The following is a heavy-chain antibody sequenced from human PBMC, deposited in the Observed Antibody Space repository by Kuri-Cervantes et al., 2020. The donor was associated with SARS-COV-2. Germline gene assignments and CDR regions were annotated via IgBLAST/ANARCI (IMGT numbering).Heavy chain of an antibody. V-gene: IGHV4-34*01. J-gene: IGHJ4*02. Sequence: ESLKISCAVYGGSFSGYYWSWIRQPPGKGLEWIGEINHSGSTNYNPSLKSRVTISVDTSKNQFSLKLSSVTAADTAVYYCARVEGYSSSWYSDYWGQGTLVTVSS. CDR2: INHSGST. CDR3: ARVEGYSSSWYSDY. CDR1: GGSFSGYY. D-gene: IGHD6-13*01.